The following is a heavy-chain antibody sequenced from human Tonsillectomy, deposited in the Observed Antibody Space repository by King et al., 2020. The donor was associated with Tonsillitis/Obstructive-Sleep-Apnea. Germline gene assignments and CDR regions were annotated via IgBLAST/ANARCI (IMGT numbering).Heavy chain of an antibody. CDR3: ARGVPYQRLYYYMDV. CDR2: IYYSGGT. J-gene: IGHJ6*03. D-gene: IGHD2-2*01. Sequence: QVQLQESGPGLVKPSETLSLNCTVSGASMSYYFWSWLRQPPGKGLELVGYIYYSGGTNYNPSLKSRVTISVDTSKSQFSLKLGSVTAADTAVYYCARGVPYQRLYYYMDVWGKGTTVTVSS. CDR1: GASMSYYF. V-gene: IGHV4-59*01.